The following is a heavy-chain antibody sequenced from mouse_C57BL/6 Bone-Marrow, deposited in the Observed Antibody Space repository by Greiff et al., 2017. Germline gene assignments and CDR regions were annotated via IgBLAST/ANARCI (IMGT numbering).Heavy chain of an antibody. V-gene: IGHV1-61*01. Sequence: AQLQQPGAELVRPGSSVKLSCKASGYTFTSYWMDWVKQRPGQGLEWIGNIYPSDSETHYNQKFKDKATLTVDKSSSTAYMQLSSLTSEDSAVYYCARYDYYSNDWGQGTTLTVSS. J-gene: IGHJ2*01. CDR3: ARYDYYSND. D-gene: IGHD2-5*01. CDR1: GYTFTSYW. CDR2: IYPSDSET.